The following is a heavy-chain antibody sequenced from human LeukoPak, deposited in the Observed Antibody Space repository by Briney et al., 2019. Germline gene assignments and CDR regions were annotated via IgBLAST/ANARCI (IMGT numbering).Heavy chain of an antibody. Sequence: ASVKVSCKASGYTFTGYYMHWVRQAPGQGLEWMGWISAYNGNTNYAQKLQGRVTMTTDTSTSTAYMELRSLRSDDTAVYYCARQYYYDSSGYYDYWGQGTLVTVSS. CDR1: GYTFTGYY. CDR2: ISAYNGNT. J-gene: IGHJ4*02. D-gene: IGHD3-22*01. V-gene: IGHV1-18*04. CDR3: ARQYYYDSSGYYDY.